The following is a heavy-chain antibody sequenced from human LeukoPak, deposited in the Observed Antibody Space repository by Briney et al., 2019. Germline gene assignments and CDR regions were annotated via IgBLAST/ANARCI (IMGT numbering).Heavy chain of an antibody. CDR3: ARRISGIDAFDI. V-gene: IGHV3-7*01. Sequence: GGSLRLSCAASGFTFSIYWMSWVRQAPGKGLEWVANIKQDGSEKYYADSVKGRFTISRDNAKNSLFLQMNSLRAEDTAVCYCARRISGIDAFDIWGQGTMVTVSS. J-gene: IGHJ3*02. CDR2: IKQDGSEK. CDR1: GFTFSIYW. D-gene: IGHD3-3*02.